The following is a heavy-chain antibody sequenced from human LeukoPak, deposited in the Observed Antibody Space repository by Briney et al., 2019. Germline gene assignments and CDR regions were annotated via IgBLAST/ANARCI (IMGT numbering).Heavy chain of an antibody. Sequence: GGSLRLSCAASGFTFSSYAMHWVRQAPGKGLEWVAVISYDGSNKYYADSVKGRFTISRDNSKNTLYLQMNSLRAEDTAVYYCARDRDYYDSSGYYYRKRGFDYWGQGTLVTVSS. V-gene: IGHV3-30*04. D-gene: IGHD3-22*01. CDR1: GFTFSSYA. J-gene: IGHJ4*02. CDR3: ARDRDYYDSSGYYYRKRGFDY. CDR2: ISYDGSNK.